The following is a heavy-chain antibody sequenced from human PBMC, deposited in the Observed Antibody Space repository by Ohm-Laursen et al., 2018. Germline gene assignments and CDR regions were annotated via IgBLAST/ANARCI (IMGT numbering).Heavy chain of an antibody. CDR1: GYSISSGYY. V-gene: IGHV4-38-2*01. D-gene: IGHD6-19*01. CDR2: IYHSGST. J-gene: IGHJ4*02. CDR3: ARGGSGWYYFDY. Sequence: SDTLSLTCAVSGYSISSGYYWGWIRQPPGKGLEWIGSIYHSGSTYYNPSLKSRVTISVDTSKNQFSLRLNSVTAADTALYYCARGGSGWYYFDYWGQGTLVTVSP.